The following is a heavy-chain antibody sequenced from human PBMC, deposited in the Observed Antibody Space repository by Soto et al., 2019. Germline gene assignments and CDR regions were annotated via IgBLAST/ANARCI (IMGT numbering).Heavy chain of an antibody. CDR1: GFTFSSYS. V-gene: IGHV3-48*02. J-gene: IGHJ6*02. D-gene: IGHD6-6*01. Sequence: GVLRLSCAASGFTFSSYSMNWVRQAPGKGLEWVSYINSSSSTIYYADSVKGRFTISRDNAKNSLYLQMNSLRDEDTAVYYCARDEARRSYYYYGMDVWGQGTTVTVSS. CDR3: ARDEARRSYYYYGMDV. CDR2: INSSSSTI.